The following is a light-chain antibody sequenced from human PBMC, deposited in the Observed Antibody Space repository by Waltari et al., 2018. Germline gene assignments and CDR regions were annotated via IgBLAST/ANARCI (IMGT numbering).Light chain of an antibody. CDR3: QQANSFPRT. J-gene: IGKJ4*01. V-gene: IGKV1-12*01. CDR1: QTISSY. CDR2: RSS. Sequence: DILMTQSPPSLSAFVGDRVTSTCRASQTISSYITWYQQKPGKAPKLLIYRSSRLVSGVPSRFSGSGSGTDFTLTISSLQPEDFATYYCQQANSFPRTFGGGTKVEIK.